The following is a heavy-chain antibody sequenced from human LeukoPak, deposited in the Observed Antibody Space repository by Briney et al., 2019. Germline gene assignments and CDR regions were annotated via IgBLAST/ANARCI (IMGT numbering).Heavy chain of an antibody. CDR3: ARYSNYGDYYYYYMDV. Sequence: SETLSLTCTVSGGSISSYYGSWIRQPPGKGLKGIGDIYYSVSTNYNPSLKSRVTISVDTSKNQFSLKLSSMTAADTAVYYCARYSNYGDYYYYYMDVWGKGTTVTVSS. J-gene: IGHJ6*03. D-gene: IGHD4-11*01. V-gene: IGHV4-59*01. CDR1: GGSISSYY. CDR2: IYYSVST.